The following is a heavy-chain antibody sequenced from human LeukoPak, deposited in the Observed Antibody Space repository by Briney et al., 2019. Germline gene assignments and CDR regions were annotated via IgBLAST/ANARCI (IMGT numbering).Heavy chain of an antibody. CDR2: IIPIFGTA. CDR1: GGTFSSYA. J-gene: IGHJ1*01. V-gene: IGHV1-69*06. D-gene: IGHD2-15*01. Sequence: SEKVSCKASGGTFSSYAISWVRQAPGQGLEWMGGIIPIFGTANYAQKFQGRVTITADKSTSTAYMELSSLRSEDTAVYYCARPAADAEYFQHWGQGTLVTVSS. CDR3: ARPAADAEYFQH.